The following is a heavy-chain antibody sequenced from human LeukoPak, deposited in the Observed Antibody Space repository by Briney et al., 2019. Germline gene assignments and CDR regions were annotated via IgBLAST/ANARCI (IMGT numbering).Heavy chain of an antibody. J-gene: IGHJ4*02. CDR3: ARDPYGSGSYSY. V-gene: IGHV4-59*01. CDR2: IYYSGST. Sequence: GYIYYSGSTNYNPSLKSRVTISVDTSKNQFSLKLSSVTAADTAVYYCARDPYGSGSYSYWGQGTLVTVSS. D-gene: IGHD3-10*01.